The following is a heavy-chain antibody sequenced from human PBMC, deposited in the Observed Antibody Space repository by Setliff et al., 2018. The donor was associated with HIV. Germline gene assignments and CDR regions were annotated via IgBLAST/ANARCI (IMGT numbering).Heavy chain of an antibody. D-gene: IGHD6-19*01. CDR3: ASGRGEYSSGWFRSALDV. CDR1: GYTFTELS. Sequence: ASVKVSCKASGYTFTELSMHWVRQAPGQGLEWMGWISGYNGNTNYAQKFQGRVTMTTDTSTSTAYMQLRSLRSDDTAVYYCASGRGEYSSGWFRSALDVWGQGTMVT. CDR2: ISGYNGNT. V-gene: IGHV1-18*01. J-gene: IGHJ3*01.